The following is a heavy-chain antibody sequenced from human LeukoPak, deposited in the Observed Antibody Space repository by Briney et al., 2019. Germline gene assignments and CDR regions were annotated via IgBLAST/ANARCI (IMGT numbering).Heavy chain of an antibody. CDR3: ARAILTPGGATVTRYFDY. Sequence: RTGGSLRLSCAASGFTFSSYAMSWVRQAPGKGLEWVSAISGSGGSTYYADSVKGRFTISRDNAKNTLYLQMNSLRAEDTAVYYCARAILTPGGATVTRYFDYWGQGTLVTVSS. CDR1: GFTFSSYA. J-gene: IGHJ4*02. V-gene: IGHV3-23*01. D-gene: IGHD4-17*01. CDR2: ISGSGGST.